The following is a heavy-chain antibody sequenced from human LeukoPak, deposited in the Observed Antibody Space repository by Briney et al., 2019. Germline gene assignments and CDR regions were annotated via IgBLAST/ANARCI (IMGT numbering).Heavy chain of an antibody. D-gene: IGHD3-22*01. V-gene: IGHV1-69*06. CDR3: ARSVVVVPAYYYYYMDV. CDR2: IIPIFGTA. Sequence: ASVKVSCKASGGTFSSYAISWVRQAPGQGLEWMGGIIPIFGTANYAQKFQGRVTITADKSTSTAYMELSSLRSEDTAVYYCARSVVVVPAYYYYYMDVWGKGTTVTVSS. J-gene: IGHJ6*03. CDR1: GGTFSSYA.